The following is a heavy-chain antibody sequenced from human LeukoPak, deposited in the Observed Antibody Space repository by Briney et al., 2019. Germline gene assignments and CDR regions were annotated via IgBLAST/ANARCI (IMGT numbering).Heavy chain of an antibody. CDR2: IYYSGST. J-gene: IGHJ6*02. D-gene: IGHD3-10*01. Sequence: PSETLSLTCTASGGSISSYYWSWIRQPPGKGLEWIGYIYYSGSTNYNPSLKSRVTISVDTSKNQFSLKLSSVTAADTAVYYCARGYYSINYYYYGMDVWGQGTTVTVSS. CDR3: ARGYYSINYYYYGMDV. V-gene: IGHV4-59*01. CDR1: GGSISSYY.